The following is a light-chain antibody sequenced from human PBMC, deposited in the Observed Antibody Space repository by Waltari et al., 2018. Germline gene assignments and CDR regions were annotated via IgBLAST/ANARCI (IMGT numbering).Light chain of an antibody. CDR1: QSLLHSDGYNY. CDR2: LVS. V-gene: IGKV2-28*01. CDR3: MQGLQTPT. Sequence: DIVMTQSPLSLPVTPGEPASISCRSSQSLLHSDGYNYLDWYLQKPGQSPQLLIYLVSNRASGVPDRFSGSVSGTEFTLKISRVEAGDVGIYYCMQGLQTPTFGQGTKVELK. J-gene: IGKJ1*01.